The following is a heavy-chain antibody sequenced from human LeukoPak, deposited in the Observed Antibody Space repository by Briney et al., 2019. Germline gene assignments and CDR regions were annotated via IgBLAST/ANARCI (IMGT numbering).Heavy chain of an antibody. J-gene: IGHJ4*02. CDR1: GYTFTSYG. D-gene: IGHD3-10*01. CDR3: ASSNVLLWFGELLGLYYFDY. Sequence: SVKVSCKASGYTFTSYGINWVRQAPGQGLEWMGGIIPIFGTANYAQKFQGRVTITADESTSTAYMELSSLRSEDTAVYYCASSNVLLWFGELLGLYYFDYWGQGTLVTVSS. V-gene: IGHV1-69*13. CDR2: IIPIFGTA.